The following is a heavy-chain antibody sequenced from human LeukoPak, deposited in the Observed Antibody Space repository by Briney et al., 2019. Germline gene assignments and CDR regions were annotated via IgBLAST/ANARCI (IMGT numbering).Heavy chain of an antibody. D-gene: IGHD3-22*01. Sequence: SETLSLTCTVSGGSISGSTDHWGWIRQPPGKGLEWIGIVYPSGATYHNPSLKNRVTISVDTSKNQFSLRLSSVTATDTAVYFCARQNSSGLDSWGQGTLVTVSS. CDR3: ARQNSSGLDS. CDR1: GGSISGSTDH. CDR2: VYPSGAT. J-gene: IGHJ4*02. V-gene: IGHV4-39*01.